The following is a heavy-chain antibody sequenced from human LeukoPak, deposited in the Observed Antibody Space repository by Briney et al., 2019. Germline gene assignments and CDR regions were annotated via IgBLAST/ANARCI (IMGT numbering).Heavy chain of an antibody. Sequence: GGSLRLSCAASGFTFSSYWMSWVRQAPGKGLEWVANIKQDGSEKYYVDSVKGRFTISRDNAKNSLYLQMNSLRAEDTAVYYCARSMRWDTAMVTGFDYWGQGTLVTVSS. V-gene: IGHV3-7*01. CDR1: GFTFSSYW. J-gene: IGHJ4*02. D-gene: IGHD5-18*01. CDR3: ARSMRWDTAMVTGFDY. CDR2: IKQDGSEK.